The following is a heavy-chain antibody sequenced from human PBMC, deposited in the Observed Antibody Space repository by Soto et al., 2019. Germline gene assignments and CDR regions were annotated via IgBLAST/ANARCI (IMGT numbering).Heavy chain of an antibody. D-gene: IGHD3-3*01. J-gene: IGHJ4*02. CDR2: ISSSGGST. Sequence: EVQLLESGGGLVQPGGSLRLSCAASGFTFSSYAMSWVRQAPGKGLEWVSAISSSGGSTYYADSVKGRFTISRDNSKNTLYLQMNSLRAEDTAVYYCAKDRIGFLEWLFHFDYWGQGTLVTVSS. V-gene: IGHV3-23*01. CDR1: GFTFSSYA. CDR3: AKDRIGFLEWLFHFDY.